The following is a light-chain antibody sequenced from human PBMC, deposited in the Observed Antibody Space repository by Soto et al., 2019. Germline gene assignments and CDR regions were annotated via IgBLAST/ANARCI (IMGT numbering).Light chain of an antibody. Sequence: QSVLPQPAAVSGSPGQSITISCTGTSGDIGSYNRVSWYQQHPGKAPKLIIYEVTDRPSGVSNRFSGSKSGNTASLTISGLQAEDEAEYYCSSYLNINATACVFGIGTKVAVL. J-gene: IGLJ1*01. V-gene: IGLV2-14*01. CDR3: SSYLNINATACV. CDR2: EVT. CDR1: SGDIGSYNR.